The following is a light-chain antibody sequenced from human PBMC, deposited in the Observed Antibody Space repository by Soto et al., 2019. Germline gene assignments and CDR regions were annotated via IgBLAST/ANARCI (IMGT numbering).Light chain of an antibody. CDR3: QHYQSGHPIA. J-gene: IGKJ5*01. CDR2: GAS. Sequence: EIVLTQSPGTLSLSPGERSTLSCMAAQSVGTRLAWYQHKTGQAPRLLISGASSRATGIPDRFTGSGSETSFTLTISRLEPEDFALYYCQHYQSGHPIAVGSGTRLEIK. CDR1: QSVGTR. V-gene: IGKV3-20*01.